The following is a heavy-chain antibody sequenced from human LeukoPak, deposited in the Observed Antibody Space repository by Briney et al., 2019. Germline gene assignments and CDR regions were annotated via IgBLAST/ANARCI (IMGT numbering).Heavy chain of an antibody. V-gene: IGHV3-7*01. Sequence: GGSLRLSCAASGFTFSSYWMIWVRQAPGKGLEWVANIHQDGSEKYYVDSVKGRFTISRDNAKNSLYLQMNSLRDEDTAVYYCARDQGTSTTAPKRKGRFDPWGQGTLVTVSS. CDR1: GFTFSSYW. CDR3: ARDQGTSTTAPKRKGRFDP. D-gene: IGHD1-1*01. J-gene: IGHJ5*02. CDR2: IHQDGSEK.